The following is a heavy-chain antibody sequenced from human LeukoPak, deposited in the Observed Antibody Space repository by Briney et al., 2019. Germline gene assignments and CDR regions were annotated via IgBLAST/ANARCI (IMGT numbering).Heavy chain of an antibody. D-gene: IGHD3-16*01. Sequence: QSGGSLRLSCAASGFTFSSYAMSWVRQAPGKGLEWVANINHDNTENNYLDSVKGRFTISRDNAQNSLYLQLNGLRVEDTAVYYCTRRLDDWGQGTLVTVSS. CDR1: GFTFSSYA. CDR2: INHDNTEN. V-gene: IGHV3-7*01. J-gene: IGHJ4*02. CDR3: TRRLDD.